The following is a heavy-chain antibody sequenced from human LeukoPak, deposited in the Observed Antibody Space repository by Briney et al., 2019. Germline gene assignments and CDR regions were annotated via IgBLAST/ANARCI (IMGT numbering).Heavy chain of an antibody. CDR1: GYPFTTYE. D-gene: IGHD1-14*01. CDR3: ARGPRNDP. Sequence: ASVKVSCKTSGYPFTTYEINWVRQAAGQGLEWMGWVHPNTGNPAYAQRFQGRVTMTRDTSISTAYMELSSLTSNDTAVYFCARGPRNDPWGQGTLVTVSS. V-gene: IGHV1-8*01. CDR2: VHPNTGNP. J-gene: IGHJ5*02.